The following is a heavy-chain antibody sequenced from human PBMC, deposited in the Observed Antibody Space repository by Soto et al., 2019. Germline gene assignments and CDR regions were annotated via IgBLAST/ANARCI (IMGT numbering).Heavy chain of an antibody. V-gene: IGHV3-23*01. CDR2: ISGSGGST. CDR3: AKDGYYDYIWGRPSRAFDI. J-gene: IGHJ3*02. Sequence: GGSLRLSCAASGFTFSSYAMSWVRQAPGKGLEWVSAISGSGGSTYYADSVKGRFTISRDNSKNTLYLQMNSLRAEDTAVYYCAKDGYYDYIWGRPSRAFDIWGQGTMVTVSS. D-gene: IGHD3-16*01. CDR1: GFTFSSYA.